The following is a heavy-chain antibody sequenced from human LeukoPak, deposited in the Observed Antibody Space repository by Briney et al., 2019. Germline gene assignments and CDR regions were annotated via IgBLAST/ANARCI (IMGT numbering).Heavy chain of an antibody. CDR3: AHSVNGGFDY. J-gene: IGHJ4*02. V-gene: IGHV2-5*02. CDR1: GFSLTTSGVG. CDR2: IYWDDDN. D-gene: IGHD2-8*01. Sequence: SGPTLEKPTQTLTLPCTFPGFSLTTSGVGVGWIRQPPVKALECLALIYWDDDNRYTPSLKSRLTLTKDTSKNQVVLTVTNMDPVDTATYYCAHSVNGGFDYGGQGTLVTV.